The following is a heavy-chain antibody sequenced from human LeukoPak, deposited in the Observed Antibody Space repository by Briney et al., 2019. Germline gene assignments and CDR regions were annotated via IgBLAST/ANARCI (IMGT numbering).Heavy chain of an antibody. CDR2: INPNSGGT. Sequence: GASVEVSCKASGYTFTGYYMHWVRQAPGQGLEWMGWINPNSGGTNYAQKFQGRVTMTRDTSISTAYMELSMLRFDAPAADSCAGGVTTIVVDPDAFDIWGQGTMVTVSS. CDR1: GYTFTGYY. V-gene: IGHV1-2*02. D-gene: IGHD3-22*01. J-gene: IGHJ3*02. CDR3: AGGVTTIVVDPDAFDI.